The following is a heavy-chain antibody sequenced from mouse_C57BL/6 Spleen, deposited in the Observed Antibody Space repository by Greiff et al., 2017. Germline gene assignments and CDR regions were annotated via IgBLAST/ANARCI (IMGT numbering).Heavy chain of an antibody. CDR2: IDPEDGDT. CDR3: THSSSRPNFAY. Sequence: VQLQQSGAELVRPGASVKLSCTASGFNIKDYYMHWVKQRPEQGLEWIGRIDPEDGDTEYAPKFQGKATMTADTSSNTAYLQLSSLTSEDTAVYYCTHSSSRPNFAYWGQGTLVTVSA. J-gene: IGHJ3*01. V-gene: IGHV14-1*01. D-gene: IGHD3-1*01. CDR1: GFNIKDYY.